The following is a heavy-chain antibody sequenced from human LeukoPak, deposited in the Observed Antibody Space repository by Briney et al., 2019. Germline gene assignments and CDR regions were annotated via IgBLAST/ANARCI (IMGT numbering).Heavy chain of an antibody. Sequence: SETLSLTCTVSSGSISNYYWSWIRQPAGKGLEWIGRIHTSGSTTYNSSLKSRVTMSVDTSKNQFSLKLSSVTAADTAVYYCARDLHGGNSFTSDRYFDLWGRGTLVTVSS. CDR2: IHTSGST. D-gene: IGHD4-23*01. J-gene: IGHJ2*01. V-gene: IGHV4-4*07. CDR1: SGSISNYY. CDR3: ARDLHGGNSFTSDRYFDL.